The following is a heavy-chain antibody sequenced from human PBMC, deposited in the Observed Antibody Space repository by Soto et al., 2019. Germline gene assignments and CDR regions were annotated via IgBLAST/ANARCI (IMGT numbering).Heavy chain of an antibody. V-gene: IGHV1-2*02. D-gene: IGHD1-1*01. J-gene: IGHJ4*02. CDR3: ARDIHISTPHYFDN. Sequence: ASVKVSCKASGYTFTGYYMHWVRQAPGQGLELMGWINPNSGGTNYAQKFQGRVTMTRDTSISTAYMELSRLRSDDTAVYFCARDIHISTPHYFDNWGQGTPVTVSS. CDR2: INPNSGGT. CDR1: GYTFTGYY.